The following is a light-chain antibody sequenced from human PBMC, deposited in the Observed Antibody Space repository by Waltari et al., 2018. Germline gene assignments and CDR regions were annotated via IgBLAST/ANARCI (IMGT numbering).Light chain of an antibody. CDR3: YSYAGSSV. CDR1: TSDIENFNL. CDR2: EGD. J-gene: IGLJ1*01. Sequence: QSALTQPASVSGSPGQYITISCTGTTSDIENFNLVSWYQQPPGKAPKLIIYEGDTPPSGVSDRLTVSKSGNTASLTISGLQAEDEADYFCYSYAGSSVFGTGTKVTVL. V-gene: IGLV2-23*01.